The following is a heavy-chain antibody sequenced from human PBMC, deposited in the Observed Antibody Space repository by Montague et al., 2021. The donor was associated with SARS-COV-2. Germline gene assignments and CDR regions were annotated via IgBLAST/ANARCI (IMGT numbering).Heavy chain of an antibody. J-gene: IGHJ4*02. V-gene: IGHV2-70*01. CDR1: GFSLSTSGMC. CDR3: ARIRDYDILTGSYSGFDY. CDR2: IDWDDDK. Sequence: PELVKPTQTLTLTCTFSGFSLSTSGMCVSWIRQPPGKALEWLALIDWDDDKYYSTSLKTRLTISKDTSKNQVVLTMTNMDPVDTATYDCARIRDYDILTGSYSGFDYWGQGTLVTVSS. D-gene: IGHD3-9*01.